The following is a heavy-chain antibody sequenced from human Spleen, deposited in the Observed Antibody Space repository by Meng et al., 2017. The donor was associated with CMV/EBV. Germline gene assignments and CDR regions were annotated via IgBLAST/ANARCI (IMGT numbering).Heavy chain of an antibody. CDR1: DGSISRYY. D-gene: IGHD4-17*01. V-gene: IGHV4-59*01. J-gene: IGHJ5*02. CDR2: IHDTGST. Sequence: CSVADGSISRYYWNWIRQTPGKGLEWIGYIHDTGSTKYNPYLKSRVTMSLDTSKRQFSLRLTSVTAADTAVYYCARDGTYGLSWFGPWGQGILVTVSS. CDR3: ARDGTYGLSWFGP.